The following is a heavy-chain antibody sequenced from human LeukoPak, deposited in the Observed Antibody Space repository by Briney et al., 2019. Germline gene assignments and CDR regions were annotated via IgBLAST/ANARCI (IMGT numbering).Heavy chain of an antibody. J-gene: IGHJ4*02. Sequence: PGGSLRLSCAASGFTFSSYAMHWVRQAPGKGLEWEAVISYDGSNKYYADSVKGRFTISRDNSKNTLYLQKNSLRAEDTAVYYCARDHGRAAAASYFDYWGQGTLVTVSS. D-gene: IGHD6-13*01. CDR2: ISYDGSNK. CDR1: GFTFSSYA. V-gene: IGHV3-30*04. CDR3: ARDHGRAAAASYFDY.